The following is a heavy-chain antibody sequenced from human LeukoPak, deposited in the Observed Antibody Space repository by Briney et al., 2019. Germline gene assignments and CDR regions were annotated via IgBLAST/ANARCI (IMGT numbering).Heavy chain of an antibody. J-gene: IGHJ4*02. V-gene: IGHV4-59*01. CDR3: ARLPYYYDSSGYYYFSFDY. Sequence: SETLSLTCTVSGASISNYYWTWIRQPPGKGMEWIGHVFYSGSTTYNPSLKSRVTISVDRSKNQFSLKLISVTAADTAVYYCARLPYYYDSSGYYYFSFDYWGQGTLVTVSS. D-gene: IGHD3-22*01. CDR1: GASISNYY. CDR2: VFYSGST.